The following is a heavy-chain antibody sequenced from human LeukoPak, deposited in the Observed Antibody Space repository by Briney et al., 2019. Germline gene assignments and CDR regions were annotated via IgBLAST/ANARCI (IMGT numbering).Heavy chain of an antibody. CDR3: ARRGGTGHFDY. V-gene: IGHV5-51*01. Sequence: GESLKTTCQSTGYSFSIYSGGGVRQMPGKGREWMGIIYPDDSDTRYSPTFQGQVSISADESHSTAYLQWSSLKDSDTAIYYCARRGGTGHFDYWGQGILVTVSA. J-gene: IGHJ4*02. CDR1: GYSFSIYS. D-gene: IGHD2-15*01. CDR2: IYPDDSDT.